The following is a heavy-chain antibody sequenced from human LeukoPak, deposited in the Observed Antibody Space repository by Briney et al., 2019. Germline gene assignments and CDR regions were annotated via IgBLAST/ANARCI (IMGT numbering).Heavy chain of an antibody. Sequence: ASVKVSCKASGGTFSSYAISWVRQAPGQGLEWMGGIIPIFGTANYAQKFQGRVTITADESTSTAYMELSSLRSEDTAVYYCARTYYYDSSGYYEPGDPWGQGTLVTASS. D-gene: IGHD3-22*01. CDR2: IIPIFGTA. CDR3: ARTYYYDSSGYYEPGDP. J-gene: IGHJ5*02. V-gene: IGHV1-69*13. CDR1: GGTFSSYA.